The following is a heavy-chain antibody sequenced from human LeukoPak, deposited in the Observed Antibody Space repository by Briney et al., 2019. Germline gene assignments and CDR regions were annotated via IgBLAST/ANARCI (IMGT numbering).Heavy chain of an antibody. CDR1: GYTFTSYG. J-gene: IGHJ4*02. CDR2: ISAYNGNT. CDR3: AREPYYYGSGSYLAPDY. V-gene: IGHV1-18*01. D-gene: IGHD3-10*01. Sequence: ASVKVSFKASGYTFTSYGISWVGQAPGQGREWMGWISAYNGNTNYAQKLQGRVTITTDPSTSTAYMELRSLRSHDTAVYYCAREPYYYGSGSYLAPDYWGQGTLVTVSS.